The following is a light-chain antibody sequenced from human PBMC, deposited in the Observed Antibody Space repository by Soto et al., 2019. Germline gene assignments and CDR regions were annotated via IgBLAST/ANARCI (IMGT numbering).Light chain of an antibody. CDR1: SSDVGSYNL. J-gene: IGLJ2*01. CDR2: EGS. CDR3: CSYAGSSTFEV. Sequence: QSALTQPASVSGSPGQSITISCTGTSSDVGSYNLVSWYQQHPGKAPKRMIYEGSKRPSGVSNRFSGSKSGNTASLTISGLQAEDEADYYSCSYAGSSTFEVFGGGTKLTVL. V-gene: IGLV2-23*03.